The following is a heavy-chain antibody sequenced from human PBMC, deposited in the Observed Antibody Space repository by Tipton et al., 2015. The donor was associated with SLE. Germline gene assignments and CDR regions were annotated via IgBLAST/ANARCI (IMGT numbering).Heavy chain of an antibody. CDR1: GDSISNHY. J-gene: IGHJ3*02. CDR2: INHSGST. V-gene: IGHV4-34*01. D-gene: IGHD5/OR15-5a*01. Sequence: LRLSCTFSGDSISNHYWSWIRQPPGKGLEWIGEINHSGSTNYNPSLKSRVTISVDTSKNQFSLKLSSVTAADTAVYYCAGVSRNAFEIWGQGTMVTVSS. CDR3: AGVSRNAFEI.